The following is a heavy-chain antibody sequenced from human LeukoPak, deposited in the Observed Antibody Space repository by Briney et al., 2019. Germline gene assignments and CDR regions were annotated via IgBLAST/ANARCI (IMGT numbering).Heavy chain of an antibody. CDR2: IIPILGIA. Sequence: SVKVSCKAPGGTFSSYAISWVRQAPGQGLEWMGRIIPILGIANYAQKFQGRVTITADKSTSTAYMELSSLRSEDTAVYYCARDGISSGWKEFDYWGQGTLVTVSS. CDR3: ARDGISSGWKEFDY. D-gene: IGHD6-19*01. V-gene: IGHV1-69*04. CDR1: GGTFSSYA. J-gene: IGHJ4*02.